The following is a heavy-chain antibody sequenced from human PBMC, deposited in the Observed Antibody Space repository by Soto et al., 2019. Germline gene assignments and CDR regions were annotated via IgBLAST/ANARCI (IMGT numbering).Heavy chain of an antibody. Sequence: PGGSLRLSCAASGFTFDDYAMHWVRQAPGKGLEWVSGISWNSGSIGYADSVKGRFTISRDNAKNSLYLQMNSLRAEDTALYYCAKDGAYGQLWLYGWFDPWGQGTLVTVSS. CDR1: GFTFDDYA. J-gene: IGHJ5*02. V-gene: IGHV3-9*01. D-gene: IGHD5-18*01. CDR3: AKDGAYGQLWLYGWFDP. CDR2: ISWNSGSI.